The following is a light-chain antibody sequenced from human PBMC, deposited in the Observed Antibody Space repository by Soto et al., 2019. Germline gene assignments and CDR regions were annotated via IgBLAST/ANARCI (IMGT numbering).Light chain of an antibody. V-gene: IGLV7-46*01. CDR3: LLSYSGARV. CDR1: TGAVTGGHY. Sequence: QTVVTQEPSLTVSPGGTVTLTCGSNTGAVTGGHYPYWFQQKPGQAPRTVIYDTNNRHFWTPARFSGYLLGDRAALTLSGAQPEDEADYYCLLSYSGARVFGGGTKLTVL. CDR2: DTN. J-gene: IGLJ3*02.